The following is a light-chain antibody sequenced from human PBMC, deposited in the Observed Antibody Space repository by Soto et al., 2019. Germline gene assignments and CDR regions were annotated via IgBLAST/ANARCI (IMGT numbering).Light chain of an antibody. CDR1: QSVSSSY. CDR3: QQFGSSGT. CDR2: DAS. V-gene: IGKV3D-20*01. Sequence: PGARVTLSCRASQSVSSSYLTWYRQKPGPAPSLLICDASTRATSIPARFSGSGSGTDFTLAISRLEPEDFAVYYCQQFGSSGTFGQGTKVDIK. J-gene: IGKJ1*01.